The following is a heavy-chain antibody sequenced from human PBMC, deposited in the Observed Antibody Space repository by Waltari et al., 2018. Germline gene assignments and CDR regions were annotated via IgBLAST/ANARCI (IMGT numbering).Heavy chain of an antibody. CDR3: KTRDY. CDR2: IYSGGST. CDR1: GFTVSNNY. Sequence: EVQLVETGGGLIQPGGSLRRSCAASGFTVSNNYMSWVLQPPGAGLECVSFIYSGGSTYYRGSVKGRFTISRDNAKNTLYLEMNSLRAEDTAVYYCKTRDYWGQGTLVTVSS. J-gene: IGHJ4*02. V-gene: IGHV3-53*02.